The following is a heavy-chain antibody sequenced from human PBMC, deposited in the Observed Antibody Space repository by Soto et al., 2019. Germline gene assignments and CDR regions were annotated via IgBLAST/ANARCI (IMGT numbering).Heavy chain of an antibody. D-gene: IGHD3-10*01. CDR3: ARLSPMTIAGSSYYHSMDV. V-gene: IGHV4-4*02. J-gene: IGHJ6*02. CDR2: ILHSGSTNY. CDR1: GASIITSDW. Sequence: SETLSLTCAVSGASIITSDWWTWVRQPPGKGLEWIGEILHSGSTNYNYNPSLESRVTISVDKSKNQFSLNLRSVTAADTAMYYCARLSPMTIAGSSYYHSMDVWGQGAPVTV.